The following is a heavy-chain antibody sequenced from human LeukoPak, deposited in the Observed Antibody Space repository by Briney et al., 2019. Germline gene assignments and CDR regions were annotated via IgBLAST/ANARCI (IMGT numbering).Heavy chain of an antibody. J-gene: IGHJ6*03. V-gene: IGHV3-23*01. CDR2: ISGSGVST. D-gene: IGHD5-12*01. CDR3: ARPRVTEWLRSNYYYYYMDV. CDR1: GFPFSSYA. Sequence: GGPLRLSCAASGFPFSSYAMSWVRQAPGKGLEWVSAISGSGVSTYYADSVKGRFTISRDNAKNSLYLQMNSLRAEDTAVYYCARPRVTEWLRSNYYYYYMDVWGKGTTVTISS.